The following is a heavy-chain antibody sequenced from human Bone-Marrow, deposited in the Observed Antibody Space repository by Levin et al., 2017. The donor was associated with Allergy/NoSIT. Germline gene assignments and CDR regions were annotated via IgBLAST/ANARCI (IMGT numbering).Heavy chain of an antibody. Sequence: NPSETLSLTCAVYGGSFSGYYWSWIRQPPGKGLEWIGEINHSGSTNYNPSLKSRVTISVDTSKNQFSLKLSSVTAADTAVYYCARGWGYCSGGSCYSAFDYWGQGTLVTVSS. CDR1: GGSFSGYY. D-gene: IGHD2-15*01. V-gene: IGHV4-34*01. J-gene: IGHJ4*02. CDR3: ARGWGYCSGGSCYSAFDY. CDR2: INHSGST.